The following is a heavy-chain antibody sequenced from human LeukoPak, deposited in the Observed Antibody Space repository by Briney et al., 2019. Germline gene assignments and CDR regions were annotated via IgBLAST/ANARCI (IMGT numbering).Heavy chain of an antibody. CDR2: ISGSGGST. CDR1: GFTFSSYG. CDR3: ASYGGYSDFDH. V-gene: IGHV3-23*01. J-gene: IGHJ4*02. Sequence: GGSLRLSCAASGFTFSSYGMSWVRQAPGKGLEWVSAISGSGGSTYYADSVKGRFIISRDNSKNTLYLQMNSLRVEDTAVYYCASYGGYSDFDHWGQGTLVTVSS. D-gene: IGHD4-23*01.